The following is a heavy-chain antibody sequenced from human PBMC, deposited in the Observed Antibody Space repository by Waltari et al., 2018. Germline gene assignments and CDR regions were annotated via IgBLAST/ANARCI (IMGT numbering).Heavy chain of an antibody. CDR2: IYTSGST. CDR3: ARDSLWFGDSYYYYYMDV. CDR1: GGSISSYY. V-gene: IGHV4-4*07. D-gene: IGHD3-10*01. Sequence: QVQLQESGPGLVKPSETLSLTCTVSGGSISSYYWSWIRQPAGKGLEWIGRIYTSGSTTYNPSLKSRVTMSVDTSKNQFSLKLSSVTAADTAVYYCARDSLWFGDSYYYYYMDVWGKGTTVTISS. J-gene: IGHJ6*03.